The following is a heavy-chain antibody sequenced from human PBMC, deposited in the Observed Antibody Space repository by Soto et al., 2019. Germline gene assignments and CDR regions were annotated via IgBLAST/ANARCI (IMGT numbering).Heavy chain of an antibody. J-gene: IGHJ6*02. Sequence: SVKVSCKASGGAFSSYAISWVRQAPGQGLEWMGGIIPISGTANYAQKLQGRVTMTTDTSTSTAYMELRSLRSDDTAVYYCVRVIVGAYYYYGMDVWGQGTTVTVSS. CDR2: IIPISGTA. D-gene: IGHD1-26*01. CDR1: GGAFSSYA. V-gene: IGHV1-69*05. CDR3: VRVIVGAYYYYGMDV.